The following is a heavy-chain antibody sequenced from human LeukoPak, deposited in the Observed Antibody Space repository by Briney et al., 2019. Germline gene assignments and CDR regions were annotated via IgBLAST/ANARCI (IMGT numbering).Heavy chain of an antibody. Sequence: GGSLRLSCAASGFTFSSYAMHWVCQAPRKGLESVSAITSNGGSTYYADSVKGRFSISRDNSKNTLYLQMGSLRAEDMAVYYCTREGAYYHDNSGFLDCWGQGTLVTVSS. D-gene: IGHD3-22*01. CDR1: GFTFSSYA. V-gene: IGHV3-64*02. J-gene: IGHJ4*02. CDR3: TREGAYYHDNSGFLDC. CDR2: ITSNGGST.